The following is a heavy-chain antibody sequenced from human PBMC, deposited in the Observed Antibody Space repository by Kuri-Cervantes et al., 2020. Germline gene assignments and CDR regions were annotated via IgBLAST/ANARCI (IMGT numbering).Heavy chain of an antibody. Sequence: GESLKISCAASGFTFSNYWMSWVRQAPGKGLEWVANIKQDGSEKYYVDSVKGRFTISRDNAKNSLFLQMNSLRAEDTAVYYCASDLYSSGWYVSGSFDYWGQGTLVTVSS. CDR1: GFTFSNYW. J-gene: IGHJ4*02. D-gene: IGHD6-19*01. V-gene: IGHV3-7*04. CDR2: IKQDGSEK. CDR3: ASDLYSSGWYVSGSFDY.